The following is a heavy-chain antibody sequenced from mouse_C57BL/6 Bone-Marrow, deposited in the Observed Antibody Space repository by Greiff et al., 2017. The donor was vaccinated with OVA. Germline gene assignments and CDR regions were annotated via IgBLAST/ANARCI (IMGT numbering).Heavy chain of an antibody. D-gene: IGHD1-1*01. Sequence: VQLQQSGPELVKPGASVKISCKASGYSFTDYNMNWVKQSTGKSLEWIGVINPNYGTTSYNQTFKGKATLTVDQASSTAYMQLNSWTSEDSAVYNGAMRGECYGISPWFADWGQGTLVTVAT. CDR2: INPNYGTT. V-gene: IGHV1-39*01. CDR3: AMRGECYGISPWFAD. CDR1: GYSFTDYN. J-gene: IGHJ3*01.